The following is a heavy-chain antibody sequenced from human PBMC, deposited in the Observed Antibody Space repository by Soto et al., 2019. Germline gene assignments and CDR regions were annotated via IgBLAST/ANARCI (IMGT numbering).Heavy chain of an antibody. Sequence: PSETLSLTCTVSGGSISSSSYYWGWIRQPPGRGLEWIGSIYYSGSTYYTPSLKSRVTISVDTSKNQFSLKLSSVTAADTAVYYCARHDRYYGSGSPLAGYYYYMDVWGKGTTVTVSS. CDR3: ARHDRYYGSGSPLAGYYYYMDV. CDR1: GGSISSSSYY. D-gene: IGHD3-10*01. CDR2: IYYSGST. J-gene: IGHJ6*03. V-gene: IGHV4-39*01.